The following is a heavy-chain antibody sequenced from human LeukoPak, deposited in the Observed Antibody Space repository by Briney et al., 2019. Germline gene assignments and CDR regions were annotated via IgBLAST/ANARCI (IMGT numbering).Heavy chain of an antibody. D-gene: IGHD6-19*01. J-gene: IGHJ5*02. CDR2: IYHSGST. Sequence: PSETLSLTCTLSGYSISSGYYWGLIPQPPGKGVEGGGSIYHSGSTYHNPFLKRRVTISVDTSKNHFSLKLSSVNAADTAWYYCARDSFSAVAGDNWFDRWGQGTLVTVSS. CDR3: ARDSFSAVAGDNWFDR. V-gene: IGHV4-38-2*02. CDR1: GYSISSGYY.